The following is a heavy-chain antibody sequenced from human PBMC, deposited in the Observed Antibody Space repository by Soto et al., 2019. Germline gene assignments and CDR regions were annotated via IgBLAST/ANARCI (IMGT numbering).Heavy chain of an antibody. CDR1: GFTFSGYW. CDR3: AKDRRDIVAPGY. J-gene: IGHJ4*02. CDR2: ISSDGSST. V-gene: IGHV3-74*01. D-gene: IGHD2-15*01. Sequence: PLGVLRLSCAASGFTFSGYWMHWVRQVPGKGLVWVSRISSDGSSTSYADSVRGRFTVSRDNAKNTLYLQMNSLRAEDTAVYYCAKDRRDIVAPGYWGQGTLVTVSS.